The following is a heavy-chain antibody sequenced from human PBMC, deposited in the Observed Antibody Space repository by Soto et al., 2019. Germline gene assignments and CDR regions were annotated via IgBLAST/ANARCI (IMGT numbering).Heavy chain of an antibody. Sequence: PSETLSLTCAVYGESFSGYYWSWIRQPPGKGLEWIGEIHDSGSTNYNPSLKSRLIISVDTSRNQFSLKLSSVTAADTAVYYCARDGPLTVLLFDPWGQGTLVTVSS. CDR2: IHDSGST. V-gene: IGHV4-34*01. D-gene: IGHD4-17*01. CDR1: GESFSGYY. J-gene: IGHJ5*02. CDR3: ARDGPLTVLLFDP.